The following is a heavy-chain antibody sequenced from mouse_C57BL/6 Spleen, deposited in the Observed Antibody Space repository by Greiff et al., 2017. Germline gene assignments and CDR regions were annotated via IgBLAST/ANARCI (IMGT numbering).Heavy chain of an antibody. CDR3: ATYDYDEGYFDY. J-gene: IGHJ2*01. D-gene: IGHD2-4*01. CDR1: GYTFTSYW. Sequence: QVQLQQSGAELVKPGASVKLSCKASGYTFTSYWMHWVKQRPGQGLEWIGMIHPNSGSTNYNEKFKSKATLTVDKSSSTAYMQLSSLTSEDSAVYYCATYDYDEGYFDYWGQGTTLTVSS. CDR2: IHPNSGST. V-gene: IGHV1-64*01.